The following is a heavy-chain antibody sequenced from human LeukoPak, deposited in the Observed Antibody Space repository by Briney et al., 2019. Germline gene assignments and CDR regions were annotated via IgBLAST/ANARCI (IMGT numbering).Heavy chain of an antibody. J-gene: IGHJ5*02. CDR1: GYTFTGYY. CDR2: INPNSGGT. V-gene: IGHV1-2*02. Sequence: ASVKVSCKASGYTFTGYYMHWVRQAPGQGLAWMGWINPNSGGTNYAQKFQGRVTMTRDTSISTAYMELSRLRSDDTAVYYCARAYGTGWYNWFDPWGQGTLVTVSS. CDR3: ARAYGTGWYNWFDP. D-gene: IGHD6-19*01.